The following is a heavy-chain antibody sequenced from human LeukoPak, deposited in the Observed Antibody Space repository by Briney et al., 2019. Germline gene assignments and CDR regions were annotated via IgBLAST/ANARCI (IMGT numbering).Heavy chain of an antibody. Sequence: PGGSLRLSCEASGLTFSTHWMTWVRQAPGKGLEWVANIKQDGSEKYYVDSVKGRFTISRDNAKNSLYLQMNSLRAEDTAVYYCARGVYAFDIWGQGTMVTVSS. V-gene: IGHV3-7*04. J-gene: IGHJ3*02. D-gene: IGHD5/OR15-5a*01. CDR2: IKQDGSEK. CDR1: GLTFSTHW. CDR3: ARGVYAFDI.